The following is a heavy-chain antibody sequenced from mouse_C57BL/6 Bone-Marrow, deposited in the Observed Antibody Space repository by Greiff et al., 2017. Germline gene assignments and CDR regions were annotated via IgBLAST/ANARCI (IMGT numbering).Heavy chain of an antibody. CDR2: IRNKANGYTT. D-gene: IGHD1-1*01. J-gene: IGHJ2*01. CDR3: ARSPLLLFDY. CDR1: GFTFTDYY. V-gene: IGHV7-3*01. Sequence: EVKLMESGGGLVQPGGSLSLSCAASGFTFTDYYMSWVRQPPGKALEWLGFIRNKANGYTTEYSASVKGRFTISRDNSQSILYLQMNALRAEDSATYYCARSPLLLFDYWGQGTTLTVSS.